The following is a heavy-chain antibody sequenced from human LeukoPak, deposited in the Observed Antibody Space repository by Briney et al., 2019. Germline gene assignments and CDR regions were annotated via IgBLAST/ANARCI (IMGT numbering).Heavy chain of an antibody. CDR2: ISSSGTM. CDR3: ARDLRPFSGYDNLAFDI. Sequence: GGSLRLSCAASGFTFSSYEMNWVRQAPGKGLEWVSYISSSGTMYYADSVKGRFTISRDNAKSSLYLQMNSLRAEDTAVYYCARDLRPFSGYDNLAFDIWGQGTMVTVSS. J-gene: IGHJ3*02. CDR1: GFTFSSYE. V-gene: IGHV3-48*03. D-gene: IGHD5-12*01.